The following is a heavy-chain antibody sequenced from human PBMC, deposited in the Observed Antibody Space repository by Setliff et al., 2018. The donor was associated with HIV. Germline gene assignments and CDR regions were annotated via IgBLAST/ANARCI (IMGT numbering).Heavy chain of an antibody. Sequence: SETLSLTCAVYGGSFSGYYWSWIRQPPGKGLEWIGEINHSGSTNYNPSLKSRVTISVDTSKNQFSLKLSSVTAADTAVYHCARDRLWFGEDYYYYGMDVWGQGTTVTVSS. J-gene: IGHJ6*02. V-gene: IGHV4-34*01. D-gene: IGHD3-10*01. CDR2: INHSGST. CDR1: GGSFSGYY. CDR3: ARDRLWFGEDYYYYGMDV.